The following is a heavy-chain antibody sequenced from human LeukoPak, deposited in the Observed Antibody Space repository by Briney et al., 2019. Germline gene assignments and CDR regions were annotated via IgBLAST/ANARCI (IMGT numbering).Heavy chain of an antibody. CDR2: INHSGST. V-gene: IGHV4-34*01. D-gene: IGHD3-10*01. J-gene: IGHJ5*02. CDR3: ARDFSSGSTRFFWFDP. Sequence: PSETLSLTCTVSGGSISSYYWSWIRQPPGKGLEWIGEINHSGSTNYNPSLKSRVTISVDTSKNQFSLKLSSVTAADTAVYYCARDFSSGSTRFFWFDPWGQGTLVTVSS. CDR1: GGSISSYY.